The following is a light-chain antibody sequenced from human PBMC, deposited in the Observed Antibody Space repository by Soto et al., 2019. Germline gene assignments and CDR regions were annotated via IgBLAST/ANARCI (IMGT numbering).Light chain of an antibody. CDR1: SSDVGDYNY. CDR3: SSYTSSSTLVV. V-gene: IGLV2-14*01. J-gene: IGLJ2*01. Sequence: QSALTQPASVSGSPGQSITISCTGTSSDVGDYNYVSWYQQHPGKAPKLMIYDVSNRPSGVSNRFSGSKSDNTASLTISGLQAEDEADYYCSSYTSSSTLVVFGGGTKVTVL. CDR2: DVS.